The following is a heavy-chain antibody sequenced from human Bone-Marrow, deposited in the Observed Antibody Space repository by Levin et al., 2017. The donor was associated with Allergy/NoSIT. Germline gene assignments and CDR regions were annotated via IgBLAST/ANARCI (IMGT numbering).Heavy chain of an antibody. Sequence: PSGGSLRLSCTASGVTVFNNYFMWVRQAPGKGLEWVSHIYSGGGTNYADSVKGRFSVSRDNSKNTVYLQRNSLRADDTAVYYCGRDGPGGGHWGPGTQVTVSS. CDR1: GVTVFNNY. J-gene: IGHJ4*02. V-gene: IGHV3-66*01. D-gene: IGHD3-10*01. CDR3: GRDGPGGGH. CDR2: IYSGGGT.